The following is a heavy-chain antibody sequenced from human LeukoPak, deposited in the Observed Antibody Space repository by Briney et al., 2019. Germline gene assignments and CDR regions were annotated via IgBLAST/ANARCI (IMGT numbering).Heavy chain of an antibody. V-gene: IGHV3-30*04. D-gene: IGHD2-15*01. CDR2: ISYDGNNI. J-gene: IGHJ4*02. CDR1: GFTFSRYA. Sequence: PGRSLRLSCAASGFTFSRYAMHWVRQAPGKGLEWVSFISYDGNNIYYADSVKGRFTISRDLSKNTLYLQMNSLRPGDTALYYCARDWVEMRLVVTATLGFWGQGTLATVSS. CDR3: ARDWVEMRLVVTATLGF.